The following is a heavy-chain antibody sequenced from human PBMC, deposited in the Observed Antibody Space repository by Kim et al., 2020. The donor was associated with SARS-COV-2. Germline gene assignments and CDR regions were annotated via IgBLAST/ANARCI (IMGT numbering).Heavy chain of an antibody. J-gene: IGHJ2*01. CDR2: IYYSGNK. CDR1: GGSITSSSYY. Sequence: SETLSLTCTVSGGSITSSSYYWAWIRQPPGKGLECIGTIYYSGNKYYNPYLRSRVTIAVDTSKNEFALKLTSVTAADTAVYYCARHVRNWYFDLWGRGTLVTVSS. CDR3: ARHVRNWYFDL. V-gene: IGHV4-39*01.